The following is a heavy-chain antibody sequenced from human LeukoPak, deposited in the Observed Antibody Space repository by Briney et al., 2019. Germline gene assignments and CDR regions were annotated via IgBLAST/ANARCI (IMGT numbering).Heavy chain of an antibody. V-gene: IGHV1-24*01. Sequence: ASVKVSCKVSGYTLTELSMHWVRQAPGRGLEWMGDFDPEDGETIYAQKFQGRVTMTEDTSTDTAYMELSSLRSENTAVYYCKGIVVVTASSDAFDIWGQGTMVTVSS. CDR2: FDPEDGET. D-gene: IGHD2-21*02. J-gene: IGHJ3*02. CDR3: KGIVVVTASSDAFDI. CDR1: GYTLTELS.